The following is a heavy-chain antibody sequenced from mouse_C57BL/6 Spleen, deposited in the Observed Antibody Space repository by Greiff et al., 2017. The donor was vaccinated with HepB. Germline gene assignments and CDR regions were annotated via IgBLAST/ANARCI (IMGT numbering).Heavy chain of an antibody. V-gene: IGHV1-19*01. D-gene: IGHD1-1*01. CDR2: INPYNGGT. J-gene: IGHJ2*01. Sequence: VQLQQSGPVLVKPGASVKMSCKASGYTFTDYYMNWVKQSHGKSLEWIGVINPYNGGTSYNQKFKGKATLTVDKSSSTAYMELNSLTSEDSAVYYCARDTTVVEDFDYWRQGTTLTVSS. CDR1: GYTFTDYY. CDR3: ARDTTVVEDFDY.